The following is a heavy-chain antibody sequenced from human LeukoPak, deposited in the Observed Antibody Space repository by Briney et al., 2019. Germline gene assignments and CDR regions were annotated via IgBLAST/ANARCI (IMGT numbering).Heavy chain of an antibody. J-gene: IGHJ5*02. CDR1: GYTFTSYY. D-gene: IGHD6-13*01. Sequence: ASVKVSCKASGYTFTSYYMHWVRQAPGQGLEWMGIINPSGGSTSYAQKFQGRVTMTRDTSTSTVYMELSSLRSEDTAVYYCARGPGGIAAAGTRDRFDPWGQGTLVTVSS. V-gene: IGHV1-46*01. CDR3: ARGPGGIAAAGTRDRFDP. CDR2: INPSGGST.